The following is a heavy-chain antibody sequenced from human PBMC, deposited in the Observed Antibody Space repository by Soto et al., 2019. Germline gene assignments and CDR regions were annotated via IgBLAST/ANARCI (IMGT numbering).Heavy chain of an antibody. CDR1: GFTFSSYG. CDR2: ISYDGSSK. J-gene: IGHJ6*03. CDR3: AKAKVLSYYMDV. V-gene: IGHV3-30*18. Sequence: GGSLRLSCAASGFTFSSYGMHWVRQAPGKGLEWVAVISYDGSSKYYADSVKGRFTISRDNSKNTLYLQMNSLRAEDTAVYYCAKAKVLSYYMDVWGKGTTVTVSS. D-gene: IGHD2-8*01.